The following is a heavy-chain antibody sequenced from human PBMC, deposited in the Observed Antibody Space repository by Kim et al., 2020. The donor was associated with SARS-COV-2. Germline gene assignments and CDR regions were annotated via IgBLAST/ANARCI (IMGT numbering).Heavy chain of an antibody. Sequence: GESLKISCKGSGYSITSYWISWVRQMPGKGLEWMGRIDPSDSYTNYSPSFQGHVTIPADKSISTAYLQWSSLKASDTAMYYCASSLTAMTTLDPWGQGTLVTVSS. V-gene: IGHV5-10-1*01. D-gene: IGHD4-17*01. CDR3: ASSLTAMTTLDP. CDR1: GYSITSYW. J-gene: IGHJ5*02. CDR2: IDPSDSYT.